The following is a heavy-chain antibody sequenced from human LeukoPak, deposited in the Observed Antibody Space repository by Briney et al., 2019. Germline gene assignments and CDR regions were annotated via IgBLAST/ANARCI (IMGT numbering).Heavy chain of an antibody. CDR2: ISGSGDST. Sequence: GGSLRLSCAASGFTFSSHAMSWVRQAPGKGLEWVSGISGSGDSTYYADSVKGRITISRDNSKNTLYQQMNSLRAEDTAVYYCAKDRYSSSWPFYNWFDPWGQGTLVTVSS. CDR1: GFTFSSHA. D-gene: IGHD6-13*01. V-gene: IGHV3-23*01. J-gene: IGHJ5*02. CDR3: AKDRYSSSWPFYNWFDP.